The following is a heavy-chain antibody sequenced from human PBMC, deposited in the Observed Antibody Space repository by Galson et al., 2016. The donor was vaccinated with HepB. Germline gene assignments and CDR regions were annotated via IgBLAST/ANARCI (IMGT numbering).Heavy chain of an antibody. J-gene: IGHJ4*02. CDR3: ARAPRGTTSFFEY. D-gene: IGHD4-17*01. V-gene: IGHV4-59*01. CDR1: GGSISNYY. Sequence: ETLSLTCTVSGGSISNYYWSWFRQPPGKGPEWIGQTYYSGYTNYSPSLKGRVTISLDSSQNQISLRVRSVTAADTAVYYCARAPRGTTSFFEYWGQGVLVTVSS. CDR2: TYYSGYT.